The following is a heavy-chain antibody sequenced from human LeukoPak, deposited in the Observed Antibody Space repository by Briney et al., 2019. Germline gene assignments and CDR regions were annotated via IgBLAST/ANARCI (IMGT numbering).Heavy chain of an antibody. CDR1: GCTFSSYA. CDR3: ARGRRRFDGSGSYDGWFDP. D-gene: IGHD3-10*01. V-gene: IGHV1-69*05. J-gene: IGHJ5*02. Sequence: SVKVSCKASGCTFSSYAISWVRQAPGQGLEWMGRIIPIFGTANYAQKFQGRVTITTDESTSTAYMELSSLRSEDTAVYYCARGRRRFDGSGSYDGWFDPWGQGTLVTVSS. CDR2: IIPIFGTA.